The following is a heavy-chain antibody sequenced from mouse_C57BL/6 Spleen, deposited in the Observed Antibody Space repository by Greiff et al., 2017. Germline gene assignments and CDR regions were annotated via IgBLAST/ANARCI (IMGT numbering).Heavy chain of an antibody. Sequence: DVKLVESGGGLVKPGGSLKLSCAASGFTFSSYAMSWVRQTPEKRLEWVATISDGGSYTYYPDNVKGRFTISRDNAKNNLYLQMSHLKSEDTAMYYCARDNKGNYFDYWGQGTTLTVSS. CDR2: ISDGGSYT. CDR1: GFTFSSYA. J-gene: IGHJ2*01. CDR3: ARDNKGNYFDY. V-gene: IGHV5-4*01.